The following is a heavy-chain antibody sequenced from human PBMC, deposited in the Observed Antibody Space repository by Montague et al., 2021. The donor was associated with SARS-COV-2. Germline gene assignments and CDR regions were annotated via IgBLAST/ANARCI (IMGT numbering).Heavy chain of an antibody. J-gene: IGHJ4*02. V-gene: IGHV4-59*08. Sequence: SETLSLTCTVSGDSIRTNYWSWIRQPPGKGLEWIGYIYHYGSAKYNPSLKSRVTISVDTSKNQFSLKLSSVTAVDTAVYYCARHANWDWYYFDYWGQGTLVTVSS. D-gene: IGHD7-27*01. CDR3: ARHANWDWYYFDY. CDR2: IYHYGSA. CDR1: GDSIRTNY.